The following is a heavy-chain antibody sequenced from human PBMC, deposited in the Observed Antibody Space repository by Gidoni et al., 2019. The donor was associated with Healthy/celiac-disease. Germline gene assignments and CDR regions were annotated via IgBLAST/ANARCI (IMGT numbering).Heavy chain of an antibody. Sequence: QVQLQPCGAGLLKPSETLSPSFAVYGGSFSGYYWSWIRHPPGKGLEWSGEIKHSGSTNYNPSLKSRVTRSVDTAKNQFSLKLSSVTAADTAVYYCATRSGDYGDYFNWFDPWGQGTLVTVSS. V-gene: IGHV4-34*01. CDR3: ATRSGDYGDYFNWFDP. D-gene: IGHD4-17*01. CDR2: IKHSGST. CDR1: GGSFSGYY. J-gene: IGHJ5*02.